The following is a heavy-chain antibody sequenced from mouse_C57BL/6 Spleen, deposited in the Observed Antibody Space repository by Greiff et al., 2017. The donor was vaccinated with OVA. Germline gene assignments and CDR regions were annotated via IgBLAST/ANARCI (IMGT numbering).Heavy chain of an antibody. CDR2: INPNNGGT. J-gene: IGHJ4*01. CDR1: GYTFTDYN. Sequence: VHVKQSGPELVKPGASVKIPCKASGYTFTDYNMDWVKQSHGKSLEWIGDINPNNGGTIYNQKFKGKATLTVDKSSSTAYMELRSLTSEDTAVYYCARWTVVANYYAMDYWGQGTSVTVSS. V-gene: IGHV1-18*01. D-gene: IGHD1-1*01. CDR3: ARWTVVANYYAMDY.